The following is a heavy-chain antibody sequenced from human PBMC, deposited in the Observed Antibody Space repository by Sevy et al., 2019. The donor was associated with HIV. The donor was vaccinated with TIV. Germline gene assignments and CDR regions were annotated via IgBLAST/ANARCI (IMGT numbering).Heavy chain of an antibody. D-gene: IGHD4-17*01. V-gene: IGHV4-31*01. Sequence: SETLSLTCTVSGGSISSGGYYWTWIRQHPGKGLEWIRYIDYSGSTYYNPSLKSPVTISVDTSKNQCSLKLSSVTAADTAVYYCASGKEHDYPVLWGQGTLVTVSS. J-gene: IGHJ4*02. CDR2: IDYSGST. CDR1: GGSISSGGYY. CDR3: ASGKEHDYPVL.